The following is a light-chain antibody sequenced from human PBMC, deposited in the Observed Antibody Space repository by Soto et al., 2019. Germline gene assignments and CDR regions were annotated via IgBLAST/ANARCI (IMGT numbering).Light chain of an antibody. V-gene: IGLV1-51*01. J-gene: IGLJ3*02. CDR2: DNN. Sequence: QSALTQPPSVSAAPGQKVTISCSGGSSNIGDNYVSWYQQLPGTAPKLLIYDNNQRPSGIPDRFSGSKSGTSATLGITGLQTGDEADYYCGTWYNSLSAWVFGGGTKLTVL. CDR1: SSNIGDNY. CDR3: GTWYNSLSAWV.